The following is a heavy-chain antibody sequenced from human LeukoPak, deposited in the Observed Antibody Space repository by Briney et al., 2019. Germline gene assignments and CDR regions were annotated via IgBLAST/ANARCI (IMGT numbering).Heavy chain of an antibody. CDR3: ARVGYCSSTSCYRFDY. CDR2: IYHSGST. Sequence: SETLSLTCAVSGGAISSGGYYWSWIRQPQGKGLEWIGYIYHSGSTYYNPSLKSPVTISVDRSKNQFSLKLSSVTAADTAVYYCARVGYCSSTSCYRFDYWGQGTLVTVSS. D-gene: IGHD2-2*02. CDR1: GGAISSGGYY. J-gene: IGHJ4*02. V-gene: IGHV4-30-2*01.